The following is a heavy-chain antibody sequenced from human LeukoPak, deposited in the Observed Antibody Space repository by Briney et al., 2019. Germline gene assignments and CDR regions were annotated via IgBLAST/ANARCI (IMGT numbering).Heavy chain of an antibody. CDR3: ARGPITMIVVVMPFDY. D-gene: IGHD3-22*01. V-gene: IGHV1-8*01. J-gene: IGHJ4*02. CDR1: GYTFTSYD. CDR2: MKPNSGNT. Sequence: ASVRVSCKASGYTFTSYDINWVRQATGQGLEWMGWMKPNSGNTGYAQKFQGRVTMTRNTSISTAYMELSSLRSEDTAVYYCARGPITMIVVVMPFDYWGQGTLVTVSS.